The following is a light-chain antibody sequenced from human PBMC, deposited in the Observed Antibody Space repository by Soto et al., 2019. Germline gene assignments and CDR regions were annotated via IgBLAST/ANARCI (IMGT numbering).Light chain of an antibody. Sequence: DIVMTQSPDSLAVSLGXXXTINCKSSQSVLYNSDNKNYLAWYQQKAGQPPKLLIYWASTRDSGVPDRFSGSGSGADFTLTISNLQAEDVAVYYCQQYYTTLSFGGGTKVEIK. V-gene: IGKV4-1*01. CDR3: QQYYTTLS. J-gene: IGKJ4*01. CDR1: QSVLYNSDNKNY. CDR2: WAS.